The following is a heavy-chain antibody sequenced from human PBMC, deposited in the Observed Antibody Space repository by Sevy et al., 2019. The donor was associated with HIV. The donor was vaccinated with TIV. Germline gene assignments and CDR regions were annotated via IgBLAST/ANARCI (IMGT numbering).Heavy chain of an antibody. CDR3: AHETFGRFES. D-gene: IGHD3-16*01. CDR2: IKGDGSDK. J-gene: IGHJ4*02. Sequence: GGSLRLSCAASGFTFSANWMNSVRQAPGKGLEWVANIKGDGSDKHYVDSVEGRFTISRDNAKNLLYLQMNSLRVEDTAVYYCAHETFGRFESWGQGTLVTVSS. CDR1: GFTFSANW. V-gene: IGHV3-7*01.